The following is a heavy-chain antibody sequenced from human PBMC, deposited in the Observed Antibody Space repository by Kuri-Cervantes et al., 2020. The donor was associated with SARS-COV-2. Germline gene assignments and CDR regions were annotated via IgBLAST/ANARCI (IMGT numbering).Heavy chain of an antibody. CDR1: GGSVSSGSYY. V-gene: IGHV4-61*01. CDR2: IYYSGST. CDR3: ARDSGGSYRDFDY. D-gene: IGHD1-26*01. Sequence: GSLRLSCTVSGGSVSSGSYYWSWIRQPPGKGLGWIGYIYYSGSTNYNPSLKSRVTISVNTSKNQFSLKLSSVTAADTAVYYCARDSGGSYRDFDYWGQGTLVTVSS. J-gene: IGHJ4*02.